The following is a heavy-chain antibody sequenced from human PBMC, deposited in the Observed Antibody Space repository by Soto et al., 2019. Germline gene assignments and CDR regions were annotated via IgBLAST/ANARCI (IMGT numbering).Heavy chain of an antibody. J-gene: IGHJ4*02. CDR2: ISGGGRST. Sequence: PGGSLRLSCAASGFTFISYTMGWVRRSPGKGLEWISAISGGGRSTFHADSVKGRFTISRDNSGNSLYLQLSSLRAEDAAVYYGAKGSASVSPYYFDYWGQGIQVTVSS. CDR3: AKGSASVSPYYFDY. V-gene: IGHV3-23*01. CDR1: GFTFISYT.